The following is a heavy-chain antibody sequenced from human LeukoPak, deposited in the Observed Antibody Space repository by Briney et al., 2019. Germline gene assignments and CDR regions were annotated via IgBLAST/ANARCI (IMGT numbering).Heavy chain of an antibody. CDR3: ARDRDGYNFPAY. CDR2: IGISSGTI. CDR1: GFTFSSYS. Sequence: GGSLRLSCAASGFTFSSYSMNWVRQAPGKGLEWVSYIGISSGTIYYADSVKGRFTISRDNSKNTVYLQINSLRAEDTALYYCARDRDGYNFPAYWGQGTLVTVSS. V-gene: IGHV3-48*01. J-gene: IGHJ4*02. D-gene: IGHD5-24*01.